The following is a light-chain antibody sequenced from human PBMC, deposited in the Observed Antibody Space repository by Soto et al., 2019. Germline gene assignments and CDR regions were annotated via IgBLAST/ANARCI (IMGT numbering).Light chain of an antibody. J-gene: IGKJ4*01. CDR3: QQRSSWLT. V-gene: IGKV3-11*01. Sequence: EIVLTQSPGTLSLSPGERATLSCRASQSVSSYLAWYQQKPGQAPRLLIYDASNRATGIPARFSGSGSGTDFTLTISSLEPEDFAVYYCQQRSSWLTFXGGTKV. CDR2: DAS. CDR1: QSVSSY.